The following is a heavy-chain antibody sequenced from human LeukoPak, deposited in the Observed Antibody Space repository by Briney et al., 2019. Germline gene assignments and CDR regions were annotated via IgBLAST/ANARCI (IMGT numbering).Heavy chain of an antibody. CDR1: GFTFGNAW. CDR3: TAIREYCDSAGCYSPYFYYYMDV. Sequence: PGGSLRLACAASGFTFGNAWMNWVRQAPGKGLEWVGRIKTKQDGGTTDYATPVKGRFTISRDDSRNTLYLQMNSLRTDDTAIYYCTAIREYCDSAGCYSPYFYYYMDVWGEGTTVAVSS. D-gene: IGHD2-15*01. J-gene: IGHJ6*03. V-gene: IGHV3-15*01. CDR2: IKTKQDGGTT.